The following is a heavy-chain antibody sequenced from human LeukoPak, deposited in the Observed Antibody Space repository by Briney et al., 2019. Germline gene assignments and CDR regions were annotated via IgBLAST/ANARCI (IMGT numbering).Heavy chain of an antibody. D-gene: IGHD2-21*02. Sequence: PSETLSLTCAVYGGSFSPYYWGWIRQPPGKGLEWIGEINHSGSTNYNPSLKSRVTISVDTSKNQSSLRLSSVTAADTAVYYCARGGFYCGGDCYVDYWGQGTLVTVSS. CDR1: GGSFSPYY. V-gene: IGHV4-34*01. J-gene: IGHJ4*02. CDR3: ARGGFYCGGDCYVDY. CDR2: INHSGST.